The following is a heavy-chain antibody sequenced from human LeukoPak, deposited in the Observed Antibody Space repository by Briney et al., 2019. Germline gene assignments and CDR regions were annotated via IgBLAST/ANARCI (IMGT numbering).Heavy chain of an antibody. J-gene: IGHJ4*02. Sequence: SETLSLTCTVSGGSISSSNWWSWVRQPPGKGLEWIGVIYHSGSTNYNPSLKSRVTISVDKSKNQFSLKLSSVTAADTAVYYCARFDYGDRYFDYWGQGTLVTVSS. D-gene: IGHD4-17*01. CDR1: GGSISSSNW. CDR3: ARFDYGDRYFDY. CDR2: IYHSGST. V-gene: IGHV4-4*02.